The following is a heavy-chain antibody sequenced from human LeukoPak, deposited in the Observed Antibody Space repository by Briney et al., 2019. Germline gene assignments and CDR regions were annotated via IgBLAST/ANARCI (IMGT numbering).Heavy chain of an antibody. J-gene: IGHJ4*02. V-gene: IGHV4-34*01. Sequence: KPSETLSLTCAVYGGSLSGYYWSWIRQPPGKGLEWIGEINHSGSTNYNPSLKSRVTISVDTSKNQFSLKLSSVTAADTAVYYCARGGGATPLDYWGQGTLVTVSS. CDR2: INHSGST. CDR3: ARGGGATPLDY. CDR1: GGSLSGYY. D-gene: IGHD1-26*01.